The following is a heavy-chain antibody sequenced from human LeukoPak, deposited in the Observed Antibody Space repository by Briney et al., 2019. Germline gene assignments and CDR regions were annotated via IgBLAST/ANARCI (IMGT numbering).Heavy chain of an antibody. CDR1: GYTFTDYY. J-gene: IGHJ4*02. Sequence: ASVKVSCKASGYTFTDYYIQWLRKAPGQGLEWMGWINPNSGGTNSAQKFQGRVTMTRDTSVSTAYMELSRLRSDDTAIYYCANSIAAARGYYFDYWGQGTLVTVSS. CDR3: ANSIAAARGYYFDY. V-gene: IGHV1-2*02. CDR2: INPNSGGT. D-gene: IGHD6-13*01.